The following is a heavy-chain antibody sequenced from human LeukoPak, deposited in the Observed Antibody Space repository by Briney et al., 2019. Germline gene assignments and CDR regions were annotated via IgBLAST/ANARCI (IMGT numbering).Heavy chain of an antibody. CDR2: MNPNSGNT. CDR1: GYAFTSYD. CDR3: ARGHRYGYDYFDY. V-gene: IGHV1-8*01. J-gene: IGHJ4*02. D-gene: IGHD5-18*01. Sequence: GASVKVSCKASGYAFTSYDINWVRQATGQGLEWMGWMNPNSGNTGYAQKFQGRVTMTRNTSISTAYLELSSLRSEDTAVYYCARGHRYGYDYFDYWGQGTLVTVSS.